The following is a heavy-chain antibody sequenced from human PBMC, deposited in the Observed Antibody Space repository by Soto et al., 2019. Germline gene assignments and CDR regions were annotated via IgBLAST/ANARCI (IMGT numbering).Heavy chain of an antibody. J-gene: IGHJ5*02. CDR3: STRAYDTNGYYRFDP. CDR2: INHSGRV. CDR1: GGSFSGHS. D-gene: IGHD3-22*01. V-gene: IGHV4-34*01. Sequence: SETLSLTCAVYGGSFSGHSWTRIRQSPGKGLEWIGDINHSGRVNYSPSLKSRVTISLDTSKNQFSLTLSAVTAADTAMYYCSTRAYDTNGYYRFDPWGQGTLVTVSS.